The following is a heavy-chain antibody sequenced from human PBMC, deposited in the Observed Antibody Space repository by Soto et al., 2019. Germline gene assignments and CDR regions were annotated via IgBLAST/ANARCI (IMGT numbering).Heavy chain of an antibody. Sequence: EVQLVESGGGLVQPGGSLRLSCAASGFTFSSYSMNWVRQAPGKGLEWVSYISSSSSTIYYADSVEGRFTISRDNAKNAMYLKMNSLRDEDTAVYYCARVRTMGYCSSTSCFNWYFDLWGRGTLVTVSS. D-gene: IGHD2-2*01. CDR1: GFTFSSYS. CDR2: ISSSSSTI. J-gene: IGHJ2*01. V-gene: IGHV3-48*02. CDR3: ARVRTMGYCSSTSCFNWYFDL.